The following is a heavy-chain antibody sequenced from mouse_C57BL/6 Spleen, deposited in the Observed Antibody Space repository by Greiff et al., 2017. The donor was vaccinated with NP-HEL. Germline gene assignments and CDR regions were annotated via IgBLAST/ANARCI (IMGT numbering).Heavy chain of an antibody. D-gene: IGHD2-3*01. Sequence: QVQLQQPGAELVMPGASVKLSCKASGYTFTSYWMHWVKQRPGQGLEWIGEIDPSDSYTNYNQKFKGKSTLTVDKSSSTAYMQLSSLTSEDSAVYYCARGDGYSINWYFDVWGTGTTVTVSS. CDR2: IDPSDSYT. J-gene: IGHJ1*03. CDR3: ARGDGYSINWYFDV. V-gene: IGHV1-69*01. CDR1: GYTFTSYW.